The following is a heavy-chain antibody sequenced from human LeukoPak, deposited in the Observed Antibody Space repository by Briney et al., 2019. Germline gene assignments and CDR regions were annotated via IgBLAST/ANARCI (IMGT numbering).Heavy chain of an antibody. V-gene: IGHV3-30*18. D-gene: IGHD4-17*01. Sequence: GGSLRLSCAASGFTFSSYGMHWVRQAPGKGLEWVAVISYDGSNKYYADSVKGRFTISRDNSKNTLYLQMNSLRAEDTAVYYCAKARKSYGDYGYYYYGMDVWGQGTTVTVSS. CDR3: AKARKSYGDYGYYYYGMDV. CDR2: ISYDGSNK. J-gene: IGHJ6*02. CDR1: GFTFSSYG.